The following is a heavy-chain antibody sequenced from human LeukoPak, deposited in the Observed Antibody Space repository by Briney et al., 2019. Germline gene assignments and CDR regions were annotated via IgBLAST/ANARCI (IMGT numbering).Heavy chain of an antibody. D-gene: IGHD1-1*01. CDR3: AKDRAGTPWAD. CDR1: GFTFSTYT. CDR2: IDGRSVDT. Sequence: GGPLRLSCAASGFTFSTYTMTWVRQAPGKGLECVSTIDGRSVDTYYADSVKGRFTISRDNSRNMVYLQMNSLRAEDTAVYYCAKDRAGTPWADWGQGTLVTVSS. J-gene: IGHJ4*02. V-gene: IGHV3-23*01.